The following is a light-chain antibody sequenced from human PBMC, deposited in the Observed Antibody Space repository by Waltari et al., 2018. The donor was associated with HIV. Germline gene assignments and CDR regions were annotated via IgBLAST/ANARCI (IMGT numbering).Light chain of an antibody. J-gene: IGLJ3*02. V-gene: IGLV4-69*01. CDR3: QTWGTGMV. Sequence: QLVLTQSPSASASLGASVTLTCTLRSGHSNYAIAWHPQQPEQGPRYLMKLNSDGSHYQGDGIPDRFSGSSSGAERYLTISSLQSEDEADYYCQTWGTGMVFGGGTKLTVL. CDR2: LNSDGSH. CDR1: SGHSNYA.